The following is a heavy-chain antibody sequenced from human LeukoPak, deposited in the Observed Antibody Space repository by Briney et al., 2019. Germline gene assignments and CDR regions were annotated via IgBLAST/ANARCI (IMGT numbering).Heavy chain of an antibody. CDR1: GFTFTTYA. D-gene: IGHD3-22*01. V-gene: IGHV3-23*01. J-gene: IGHJ4*02. CDR3: ARRCYDSSGFDY. CDR2: ISGSGGST. Sequence: TGGSLRLSCAASGFTFTTYAMSWVRQAPGKGLEWVSAISGSGGSTYYADSVKGQFTISRDNSKNTLYLQMNSLRAEDTAVYYCARRCYDSSGFDYWGQGTLVTVSS.